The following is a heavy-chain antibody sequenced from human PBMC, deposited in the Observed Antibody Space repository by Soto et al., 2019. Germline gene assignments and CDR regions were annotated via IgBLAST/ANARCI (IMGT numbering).Heavy chain of an antibody. CDR2: IYNVGST. J-gene: IGHJ6*02. CDR3: ARDSQGVPAVTPGYHYFGMDV. V-gene: IGHV3-53*01. Sequence: QPGGSLRLSCAASGFTVSTNYMNWVRQAPGKGLERVSIIYNVGSTYYSVSVRGRFTISRDNSKNTLYLQMNNLRVEDTAVYYCARDSQGVPAVTPGYHYFGMDVWGQGTKVTVSS. CDR1: GFTVSTNY. D-gene: IGHD2-2*01.